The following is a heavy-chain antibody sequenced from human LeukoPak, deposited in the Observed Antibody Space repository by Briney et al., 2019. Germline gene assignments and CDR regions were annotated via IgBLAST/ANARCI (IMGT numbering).Heavy chain of an antibody. CDR1: GGSISSYY. CDR3: ARGGIAARPYDY. J-gene: IGHJ4*02. D-gene: IGHD6-6*01. Sequence: SETLSLTCTVSGGSISSYYWSWIRQPPGKGLEWIGYIYYSGSTNYNPSLKSRVTISVDTSKNQFSLKLSSVTAADTAVYYCARGGIAARPYDYWGQGTLVTVSS. CDR2: IYYSGST. V-gene: IGHV4-59*01.